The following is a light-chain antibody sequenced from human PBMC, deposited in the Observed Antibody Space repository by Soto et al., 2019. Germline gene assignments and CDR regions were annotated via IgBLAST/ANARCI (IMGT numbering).Light chain of an antibody. V-gene: IGLV2-14*01. Sequence: QSALTQPASVSGSPGQSITISCTGTGSDIGGNNYVSWYQQHPDKAPKLMIYEVSNRPSGVSDRFSGSKSANTASLTISGLQAEDEANYYCSSYTATDTLVLFGGGTKLTVL. CDR3: SSYTATDTLVL. J-gene: IGLJ3*02. CDR2: EVS. CDR1: GSDIGGNNY.